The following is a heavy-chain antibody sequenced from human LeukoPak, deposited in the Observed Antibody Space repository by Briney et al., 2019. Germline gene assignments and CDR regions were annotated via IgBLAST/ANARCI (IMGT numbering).Heavy chain of an antibody. CDR1: SRPFSGYY. CDR2: ITHNANT. Sequence: SSETLSLTCAVSSRPFSGYYWAWIRQPPGEGLEWIGEITHNANTKYNPSLESRVIISVDTSKNQFSLKLNSVTAADTAVYYCARFPVLDTAMAWGQGTQVTVSS. J-gene: IGHJ5*02. CDR3: ARFPVLDTAMA. D-gene: IGHD5-18*01. V-gene: IGHV4-34*01.